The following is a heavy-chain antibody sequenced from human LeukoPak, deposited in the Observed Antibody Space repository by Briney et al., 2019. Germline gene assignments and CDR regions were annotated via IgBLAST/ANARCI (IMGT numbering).Heavy chain of an antibody. D-gene: IGHD6-19*01. V-gene: IGHV4-39*01. Sequence: SETLSLTCTVSGGSISRSNYYWGWIRQPPGKGLEWIGSINYRGHTYYNPSLKSRVTISVDTSKNQFSLKLSSVTAAETAAYYCAGQIAVAGEWAFDIWGQGTMVTVSS. CDR3: AGQIAVAGEWAFDI. CDR2: INYRGHT. CDR1: GGSISRSNYY. J-gene: IGHJ3*02.